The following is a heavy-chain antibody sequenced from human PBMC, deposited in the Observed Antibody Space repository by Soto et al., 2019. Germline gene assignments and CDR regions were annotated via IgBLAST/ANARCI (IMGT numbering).Heavy chain of an antibody. V-gene: IGHV4-34*01. J-gene: IGHJ4*02. CDR2: INHSGST. CDR1: GGSFSGYY. CDR3: ARGWGRIFDY. D-gene: IGHD7-27*01. Sequence: QVQLQQWGAGLLKPSETLSLTCAVYGGSFSGYYWNWIRQPPGKGLEWIGEINHSGSTNYNPSRKXRVTLAVDTSKHQFSLKLSSVTAADTAVYYCARGWGRIFDYWGQGTLVTVSS.